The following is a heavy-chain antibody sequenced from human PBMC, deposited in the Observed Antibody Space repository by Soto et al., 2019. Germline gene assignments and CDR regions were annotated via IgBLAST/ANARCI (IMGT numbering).Heavy chain of an antibody. CDR1: GFIFSDYY. V-gene: IGHV3-11*05. D-gene: IGHD6-25*01. CDR2: ISHSSSYT. CDR3: ATFKSSGWKEWYFDL. Sequence: QVQLVESGGGLVKPGGSLRLSCAASGFIFSDYYMSWIRQAPGKGLEWVSYISHSSSYTNYADSVKGRCTISRDNAKNSEYLQMNSLRAEDTALYYCATFKSSGWKEWYFDLWGRGTLVTVSS. J-gene: IGHJ2*01.